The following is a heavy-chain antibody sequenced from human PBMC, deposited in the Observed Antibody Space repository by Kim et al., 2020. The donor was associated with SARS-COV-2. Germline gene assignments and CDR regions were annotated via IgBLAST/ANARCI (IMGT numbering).Heavy chain of an antibody. CDR2: ISWDTGTV. V-gene: IGHV3-9*01. Sequence: GGSLRLSCAASGFTFDLYAIHWVRQAPGKGLEWVSGISWDTGTVAYADSVRGRFTISRDNAKNSLFLQMNSLRTEDTAFYYCAKGQGHIVATTYFDYWGPGTLVTVSS. J-gene: IGHJ4*02. CDR1: GFTFDLYA. CDR3: AKGQGHIVATTYFDY. D-gene: IGHD5-12*01.